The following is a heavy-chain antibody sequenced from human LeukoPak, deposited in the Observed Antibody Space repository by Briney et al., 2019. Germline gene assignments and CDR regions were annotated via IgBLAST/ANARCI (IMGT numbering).Heavy chain of an antibody. J-gene: IGHJ3*02. D-gene: IGHD6-13*01. CDR2: ISWNSGSI. Sequence: GRSLRLSCAASGFTFDDYAMHWVRQAPGKGLEWVSGISWNSGSIGYADSVKGRFTISRDNAKNSLYLQMNSLRAEDTALYYCAKGYSSSWYYAFDIWGQGTMVTVSS. CDR3: AKGYSSSWYYAFDI. V-gene: IGHV3-9*01. CDR1: GFTFDDYA.